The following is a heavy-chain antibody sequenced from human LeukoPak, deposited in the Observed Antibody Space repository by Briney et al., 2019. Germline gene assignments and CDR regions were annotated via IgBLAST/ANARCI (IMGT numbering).Heavy chain of an antibody. Sequence: PSETLSLTCTVSGGSISSSSYYWGWIRQPPGKGLEWIGSIYYSGNTYYNPSLKSRLTISVDTSKNQFSLKLSSVTAADTAVYYCASRRSVHYYYMDVWGKGTTVTVSS. J-gene: IGHJ6*03. V-gene: IGHV4-39*07. CDR2: IYYSGNT. CDR3: ASRRSVHYYYMDV. CDR1: GGSISSSSYY. D-gene: IGHD3-10*01.